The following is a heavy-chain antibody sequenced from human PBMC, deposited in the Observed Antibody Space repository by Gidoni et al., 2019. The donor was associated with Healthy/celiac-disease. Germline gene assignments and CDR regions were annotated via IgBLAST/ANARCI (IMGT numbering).Heavy chain of an antibody. CDR2: ISYDGSNK. V-gene: IGHV3-30-3*01. D-gene: IGHD4-4*01. CDR3: ARDGGYDYSFSFDY. J-gene: IGHJ4*02. CDR1: GFPFISCA. Sequence: QVQLVESGGGVVQPGRSLRLSCAPSGFPFISCAMHWVRQAPGKGLEWVAVISYDGSNKYYADSVKGRFTISRDNSKNTLYLQMNSLRAEDTAVYYCARDGGYDYSFSFDYWGQGTLVTVSS.